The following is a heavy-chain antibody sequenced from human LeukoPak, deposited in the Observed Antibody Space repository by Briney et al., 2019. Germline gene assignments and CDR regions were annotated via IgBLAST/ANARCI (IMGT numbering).Heavy chain of an antibody. CDR3: AREGKRITMVRGVITPRGYHYMDV. D-gene: IGHD3-10*01. V-gene: IGHV3-72*01. CDR1: GFTFSDHY. CDR2: TRNKANSYTT. Sequence: PGGSLRLSCAASGFTFSDHYMDWVRQAPGKGLEWVGRTRNKANSYTTEYAASVKGRFTISRDDSKNSLYLQMNSLKNEDTAVYYCAREGKRITMVRGVITPRGYHYMDVWGKGTTVTVSS. J-gene: IGHJ6*03.